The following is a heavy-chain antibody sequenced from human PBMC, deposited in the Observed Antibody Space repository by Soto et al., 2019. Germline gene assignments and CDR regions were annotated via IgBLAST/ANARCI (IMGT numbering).Heavy chain of an antibody. CDR2: INHSGST. CDR3: ARGHHMVATVTTVLDY. J-gene: IGHJ4*02. V-gene: IGHV4-34*01. CDR1: GGSFSGYY. D-gene: IGHD4-17*01. Sequence: PSETLSLTCAVYGGSFSGYYWSWIRQPPGKGLEWIGEINHSGSTNYNPSLKSRVTISVDTSKNQFSLKLSSVTAADTAVYYCARGHHMVATVTTVLDYWGQGTLVTVSS.